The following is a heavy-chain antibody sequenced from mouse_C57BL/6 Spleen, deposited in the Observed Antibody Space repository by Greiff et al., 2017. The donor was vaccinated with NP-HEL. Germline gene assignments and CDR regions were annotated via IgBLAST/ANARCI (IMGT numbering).Heavy chain of an antibody. CDR3: ARDDYEDYYAMDY. J-gene: IGHJ4*01. V-gene: IGHV1-64*01. Sequence: QVQLQQPGAELVKPGASVKLSCKASGYTFTSYWMHWVKQRPGQGLEWIGMIHPNSGSTNYNEKFKSKATLTVDKSSSTAYMQLSSLTSEDSAVYYCARDDYEDYYAMDYWGQGTSVTVSS. CDR2: IHPNSGST. CDR1: GYTFTSYW. D-gene: IGHD2-4*01.